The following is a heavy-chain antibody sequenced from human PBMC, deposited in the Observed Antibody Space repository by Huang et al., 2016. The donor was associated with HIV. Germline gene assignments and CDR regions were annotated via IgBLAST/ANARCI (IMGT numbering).Heavy chain of an antibody. V-gene: IGHV1-3*01. CDR1: RYTVTNYA. D-gene: IGHD2-15*01. Sequence: QVQFVQSGAEVKKPGASVKVSCKASRYTVTNYAVHWVRQAPGQRLEWIGWINAANANTKYSEKVQGRVTFSRDAASATADMELSSLRHDDTAVYYCAGSRGILRGFDPWGQGTLVTVSS. J-gene: IGHJ5*02. CDR2: INAANANT. CDR3: AGSRGILRGFDP.